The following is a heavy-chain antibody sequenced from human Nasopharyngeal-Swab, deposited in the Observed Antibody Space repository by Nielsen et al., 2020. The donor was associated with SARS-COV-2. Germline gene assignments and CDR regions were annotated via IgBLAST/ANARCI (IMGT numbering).Heavy chain of an antibody. J-gene: IGHJ4*02. V-gene: IGHV3-74*01. D-gene: IGHD3-3*01. CDR2: INSDGSST. Sequence: GESLKISCAASGFTFSSYWMHWVCQAPGKGLVWVSRINSDGSSTSYADSVKGRFTISRDNAKNTLYLQMNSLRAEDTAVYYCATIFGVPYWGQGTLVTVSS. CDR1: GFTFSSYW. CDR3: ATIFGVPY.